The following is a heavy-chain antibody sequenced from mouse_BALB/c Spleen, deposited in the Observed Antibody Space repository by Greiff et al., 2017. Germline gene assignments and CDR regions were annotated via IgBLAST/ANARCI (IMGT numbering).Heavy chain of an antibody. J-gene: IGHJ4*01. Sequence: QGQLQQPGAELVKPGASVKLSCKASGYTFTSYYMYWVKQRPGQGLEWIGGINPSNGGTNFNEKFKSKATLTVDKSSSTAYMQLSSLTSEDSAVYYCTRSGGLRREDYWGQGTSVTVSS. D-gene: IGHD2-4*01. CDR2: INPSNGGT. V-gene: IGHV1S81*02. CDR1: GYTFTSYY. CDR3: TRSGGLRREDY.